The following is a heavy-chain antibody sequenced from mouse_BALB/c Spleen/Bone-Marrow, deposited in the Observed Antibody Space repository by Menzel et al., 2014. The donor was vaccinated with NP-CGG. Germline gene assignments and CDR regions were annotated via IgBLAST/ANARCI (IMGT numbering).Heavy chain of an antibody. J-gene: IGHJ3*01. D-gene: IGHD2-13*01. CDR3: ANIYDGDYGWFSY. Sequence: QVQLKQSGAELVMPGASVKMSCKASGYTFTNYWIHWVKQRHVHSLEWIVAIATSYTYTTYNQKFKGKAKWTVDASSSTAYIQLSSLTSEEAAVYYCANIYDGDYGWFSYWGQGTLVTGSA. V-gene: IGHV1-69*01. CDR2: IATSYTYT. CDR1: GYTFTNYW.